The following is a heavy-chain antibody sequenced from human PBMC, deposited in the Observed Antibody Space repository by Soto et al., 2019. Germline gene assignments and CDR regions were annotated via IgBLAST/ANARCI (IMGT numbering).Heavy chain of an antibody. J-gene: IGHJ5*02. CDR3: AGDISSGGSGRWGDNWFDP. V-gene: IGHV4-4*02. CDR2: IYHSGST. D-gene: IGHD3-10*01. Sequence: QVQLQESGPGLVKPSGTLSLTCAVSGGSISSSNWWSWVRQPPGKGLEWIGAIYHSGSTNYNPSLKSRVTISVDKTKNQFSLKLSSVTAADTAVYYCAGDISSGGSGRWGDNWFDPWGQGTLVTVSS. CDR1: GGSISSSNW.